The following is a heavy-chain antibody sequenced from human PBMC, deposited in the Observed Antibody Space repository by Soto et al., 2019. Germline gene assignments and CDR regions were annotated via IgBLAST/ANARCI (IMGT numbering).Heavy chain of an antibody. Sequence: QVQLVQSGAEVKKPGASVKVSCNASGYTFTSYGISWLRQAPGQGLECMGWISAYNGNTNYETKLQGRVTMTTDTSTSTDYMERRSLRSDDTAVYYCAREYGSGSRFDYWGHGTLVNVSS. D-gene: IGHD3-10*01. J-gene: IGHJ4*01. CDR2: ISAYNGNT. CDR3: AREYGSGSRFDY. CDR1: GYTFTSYG. V-gene: IGHV1-18*01.